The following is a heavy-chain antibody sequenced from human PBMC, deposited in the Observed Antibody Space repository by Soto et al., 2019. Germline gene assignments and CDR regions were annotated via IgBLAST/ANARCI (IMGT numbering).Heavy chain of an antibody. CDR2: ISDDGVSK. Sequence: GGSLRLSCAASGFTFSNYGMHWVRQAPGKGLEWVAVISDDGVSKYYADSAQGRFTISRDNSESAAFLQMNSLRPDDTALYFCARAYYFGSGTSYTLYYWGQGTQVTVSS. CDR3: ARAYYFGSGTSYTLYY. D-gene: IGHD3-10*01. V-gene: IGHV3-30*03. J-gene: IGHJ4*02. CDR1: GFTFSNYG.